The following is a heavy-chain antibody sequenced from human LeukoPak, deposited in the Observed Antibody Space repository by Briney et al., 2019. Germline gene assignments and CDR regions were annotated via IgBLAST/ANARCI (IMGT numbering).Heavy chain of an antibody. Sequence: SETLSLTCTVSGASISSNNYFWGWIRQPPGKGLEWIGSMYYNESTYYNPSLKGRVTISLDTSKNQCSLRLNSVTAADTAMYYCQSRYLEWLLDYWGQGTLVTVSS. CDR3: QSRYLEWLLDY. V-gene: IGHV4-39*01. D-gene: IGHD3-3*01. CDR2: MYYNEST. CDR1: GASISSNNYF. J-gene: IGHJ4*02.